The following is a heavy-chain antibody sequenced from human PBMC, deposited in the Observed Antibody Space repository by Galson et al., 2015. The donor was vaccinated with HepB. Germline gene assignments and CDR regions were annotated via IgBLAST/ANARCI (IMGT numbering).Heavy chain of an antibody. CDR3: ATDPRYSSSRGQNWFDP. V-gene: IGHV1-24*01. J-gene: IGHJ5*02. CDR2: FDPEDGET. CDR1: GYTLTELS. Sequence: SVKVSCKVSGYTLTELSMHWVRQAPGKGLEWMGGFDPEDGETIYAQKFQGRVTMTEDTSTDTAYMELSSLRSEDTAVYYCATDPRYSSSRGQNWFDPWGQGTLVTVSS. D-gene: IGHD6-13*01.